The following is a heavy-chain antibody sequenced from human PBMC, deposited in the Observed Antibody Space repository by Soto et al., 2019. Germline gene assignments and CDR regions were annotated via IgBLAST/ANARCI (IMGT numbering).Heavy chain of an antibody. Sequence: QLQLQESGSGLVKPSQTLSLTCAVSGGSISSGGYSWSWIRQPPGKVLEWIGYIYHSGSTYNNPSLESRVTISVDRSKNQFSLKLSSVAAAETAVYYCAAGGGLPRYYWGQGTLVTVSS. D-gene: IGHD5-12*01. CDR3: AAGGGLPRYY. CDR1: GGSISSGGYS. J-gene: IGHJ4*02. V-gene: IGHV4-30-2*01. CDR2: IYHSGST.